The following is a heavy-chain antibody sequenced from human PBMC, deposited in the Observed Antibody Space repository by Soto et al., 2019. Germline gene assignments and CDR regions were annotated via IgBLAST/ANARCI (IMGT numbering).Heavy chain of an antibody. J-gene: IGHJ6*02. D-gene: IGHD3-10*01. CDR1: GGSISSSSYY. CDR2: IYYSGST. CDR3: ARDHITMVRGVIINGMDV. Sequence: SETLSLTCTVSGGSISSSSYYWGWIRQPPGKGLEWIGSIYYSGSTYYNPSLKSRVTISVDTSKNQFSLKLSSVTAADTAVYYCARDHITMVRGVIINGMDVWGQGTTVS. V-gene: IGHV4-39*02.